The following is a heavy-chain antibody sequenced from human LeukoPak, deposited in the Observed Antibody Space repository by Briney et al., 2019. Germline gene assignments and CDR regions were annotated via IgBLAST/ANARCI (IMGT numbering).Heavy chain of an antibody. D-gene: IGHD2-2*01. J-gene: IGHJ6*03. Sequence: GASVKVSCKASGYTFTSCYMHWVRQAPGQGLEWMGLINPSGGSTSYAQKFQGRVTMTRDTSTSTVYMELSSLRSEDTAVYYCARDVVVPAAIPSCMDVWGKGTTVTVSS. CDR1: GYTFTSCY. CDR2: INPSGGST. CDR3: ARDVVVPAAIPSCMDV. V-gene: IGHV1-46*01.